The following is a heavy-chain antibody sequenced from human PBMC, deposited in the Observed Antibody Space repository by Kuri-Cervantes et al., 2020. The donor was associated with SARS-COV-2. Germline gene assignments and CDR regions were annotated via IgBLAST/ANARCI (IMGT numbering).Heavy chain of an antibody. J-gene: IGHJ6*03. Sequence: SCAVYGGSFSGYYWSWIRQPPGKGLEWIGEINHSGSTNYNPSLKSRVTISVDTSKNQFSLKLSSVTAADTAVYYCARGRGVTTFYYYYYMDVWGKGTTVTVSS. CDR2: INHSGST. D-gene: IGHD4-17*01. V-gene: IGHV4-34*01. CDR1: GGSFSGYY. CDR3: ARGRGVTTFYYYYYMDV.